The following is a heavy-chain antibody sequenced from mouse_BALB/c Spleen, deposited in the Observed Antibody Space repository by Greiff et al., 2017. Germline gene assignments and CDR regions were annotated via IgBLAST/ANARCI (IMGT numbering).Heavy chain of an antibody. V-gene: IGHV5-12-2*01. CDR1: GFTFSSYT. Sequence: DVQLVESGGGLVQPGGSLKLSCAASGFTFSSYTMSWVRQTPEKRLEWVAYISNGGGSTYYPDTVKGRFTISRDNAKNTLYLQMSSLKSEDTAMYYCARHGNYWYFDVWGAGTTVTVSS. CDR2: ISNGGGST. CDR3: ARHGNYWYFDV. D-gene: IGHD2-1*01. J-gene: IGHJ1*01.